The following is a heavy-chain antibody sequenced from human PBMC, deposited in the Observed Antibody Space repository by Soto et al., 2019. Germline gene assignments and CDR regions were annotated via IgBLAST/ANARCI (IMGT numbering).Heavy chain of an antibody. Sequence: PSETLSLTCTVSGGSISSYYWSWIRQPPGKGLEWIGYIYYSGSTNYNTSLKSRVTISVDTSKNQFSLKLSSVTAADTAVYYCARLAMVRGVDYYYYGMDVWGQGTTVTVS. V-gene: IGHV4-59*01. CDR3: ARLAMVRGVDYYYYGMDV. J-gene: IGHJ6*02. D-gene: IGHD3-10*01. CDR2: IYYSGST. CDR1: GGSISSYY.